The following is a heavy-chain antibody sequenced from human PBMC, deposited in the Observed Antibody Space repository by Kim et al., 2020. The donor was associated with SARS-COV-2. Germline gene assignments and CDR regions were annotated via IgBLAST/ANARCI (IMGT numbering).Heavy chain of an antibody. CDR1: GYNFTAYY. CDR2: INPNTGDT. Sequence: ASVKVSCKASGYNFTAYYMHWVRQARGQGLEWLGRINPNTGDTAFPQKFQDRITVTRDTSITTVYMELSGLRSDDTAVYFCARDGSAINWGQGTLVTASS. D-gene: IGHD3-10*01. CDR3: ARDGSAIN. V-gene: IGHV1-2*06. J-gene: IGHJ4*02.